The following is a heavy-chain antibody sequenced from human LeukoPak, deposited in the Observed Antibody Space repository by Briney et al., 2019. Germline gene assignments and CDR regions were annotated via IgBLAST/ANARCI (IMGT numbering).Heavy chain of an antibody. D-gene: IGHD1-14*01. CDR2: LHNDESEI. J-gene: IGHJ4*02. CDR1: GFIFSNYG. V-gene: IGHV3-30*02. CDR3: VKDTGRGDF. Sequence: GGSLRLSCAASGFIFSNYGMHWVRQAPGKGLEWVAFLHNDESEIFYADSVKGRFTISRDNSKNTLYLQMSSLRDEDTAVYYCVKDTGRGDFWGQGSQVTDSS.